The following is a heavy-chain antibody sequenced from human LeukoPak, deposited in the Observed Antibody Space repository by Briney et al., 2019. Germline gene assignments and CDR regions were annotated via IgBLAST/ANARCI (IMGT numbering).Heavy chain of an antibody. CDR2: IYPDYSET. Sequence: KVSCKGFGYSFTNYWIGWVRQMPGKGLEWVGIIYPDYSETTYSPSFQGQVTMSVGKSINTAYLQWNSLRASDTAMYYCARHTNGNDSDAFDIWGQGTMVAVSS. J-gene: IGHJ3*02. D-gene: IGHD2-8*01. CDR1: GYSFTNYW. V-gene: IGHV5-51*01. CDR3: ARHTNGNDSDAFDI.